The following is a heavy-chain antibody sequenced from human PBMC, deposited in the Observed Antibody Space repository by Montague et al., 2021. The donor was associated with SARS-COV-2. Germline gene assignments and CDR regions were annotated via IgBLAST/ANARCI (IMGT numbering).Heavy chain of an antibody. J-gene: IGHJ4*02. CDR1: GASITTYY. Sequence: SETLSLTCSVSGASITTYYWSWIRQAPGKGLEWIAYIFHSGPTNYNPSLRSRVAISIDTSRDQFSLSLTSITAADTAVYYCARQPYLASAYYFDYWGLGTLVTVSS. CDR2: IFHSGPT. V-gene: IGHV4-59*01. D-gene: IGHD3-10*01. CDR3: ARQPYLASAYYFDY.